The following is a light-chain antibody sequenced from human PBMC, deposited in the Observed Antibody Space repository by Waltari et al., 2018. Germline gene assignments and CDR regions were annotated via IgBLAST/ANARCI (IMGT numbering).Light chain of an antibody. Sequence: QSVLTQPASVSGSPGQSITISCTGTRSDIGAYNFVSWFQQLPGQAPRLLISEATKRPSGVSYRFSGSKSGNTASLSISDRQAEDEADDYCCSYVGGSRVLFGGGTKLTV. CDR2: EAT. CDR1: RSDIGAYNF. CDR3: CSYVGGSRVL. J-gene: IGLJ2*01. V-gene: IGLV2-23*01.